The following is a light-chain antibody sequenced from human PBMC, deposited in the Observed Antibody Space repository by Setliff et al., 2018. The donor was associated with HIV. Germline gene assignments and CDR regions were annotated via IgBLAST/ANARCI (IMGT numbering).Light chain of an antibody. CDR3: NSYTTSNTLV. V-gene: IGLV2-14*03. CDR2: GTT. J-gene: IGLJ3*02. CDR1: NSDIGAYKF. Sequence: QSALTQPASVSGSPGQSIAISCAGTNSDIGAYKFVPWYQQHPGKAPKLIIYGTTTRPSGVSDRFSGSKSGNTASLTISGLQAEDEADYYCNSYTTSNTLVFGGGTQLTVL.